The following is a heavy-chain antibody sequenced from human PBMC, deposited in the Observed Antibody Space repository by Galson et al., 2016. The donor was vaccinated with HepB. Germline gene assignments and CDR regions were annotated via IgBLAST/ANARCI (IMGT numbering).Heavy chain of an antibody. CDR2: ISYDGSNK. Sequence: SLRLSCAASGFTFRSYAMHWVRQAPGKGLEWVAVISYDGSNKYYADSVKGRFTISRDDSKNTLYLQMNSLRAEDTAVYYCARTYGSGSDRRDAFDIWGQGTMVTVAS. V-gene: IGHV3-30-3*01. D-gene: IGHD3-10*01. J-gene: IGHJ3*02. CDR3: ARTYGSGSDRRDAFDI. CDR1: GFTFRSYA.